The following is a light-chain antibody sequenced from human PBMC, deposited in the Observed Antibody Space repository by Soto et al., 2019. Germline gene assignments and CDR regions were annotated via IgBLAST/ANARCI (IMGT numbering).Light chain of an antibody. CDR3: QQTYGSPT. CDR2: AAS. Sequence: DIQMTQSPSSLSASVGDRVTITCRASQSISGYLNWYQQKPGKAPELLIYAASSLQSGVPSRFSGSGAGTDFTLTISSLQPEDFAAYYCQQTYGSPTFGQGTKLEIK. V-gene: IGKV1-39*01. J-gene: IGKJ2*01. CDR1: QSISGY.